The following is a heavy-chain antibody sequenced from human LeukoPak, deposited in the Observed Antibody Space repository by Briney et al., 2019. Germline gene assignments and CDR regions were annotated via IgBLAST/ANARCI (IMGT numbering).Heavy chain of an antibody. V-gene: IGHV1-18*01. J-gene: IGHJ6*02. Sequence: ASVKVSCKASGYTFTSYGISWVRQAPGQGLEWMGWISAYNGNTNYAQKLQGRVTMTTDTSASTAYMELRSLRSDDTAVYHCARHNIVVVPAAITPRYGMDVWGQGTTVTVSS. CDR1: GYTFTSYG. CDR3: ARHNIVVVPAAITPRYGMDV. D-gene: IGHD2-2*02. CDR2: ISAYNGNT.